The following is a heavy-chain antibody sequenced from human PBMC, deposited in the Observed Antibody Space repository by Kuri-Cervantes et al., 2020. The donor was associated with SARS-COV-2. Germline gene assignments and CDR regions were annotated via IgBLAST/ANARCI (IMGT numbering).Heavy chain of an antibody. J-gene: IGHJ4*02. D-gene: IGHD3-3*01. Sequence: SETLSLTCTVSGGSINNSSYYWGWIRQPPGKGLEWIGSIYYGGSTYYNPSLKTRVTISLDTPKNQFSLKLSSVTAADTAVYYCARQRGGFLEWLLYYDYWGQGTLVTVSS. V-gene: IGHV4-39*01. CDR3: ARQRGGFLEWLLYYDY. CDR1: GGSINNSSYY. CDR2: IYYGGST.